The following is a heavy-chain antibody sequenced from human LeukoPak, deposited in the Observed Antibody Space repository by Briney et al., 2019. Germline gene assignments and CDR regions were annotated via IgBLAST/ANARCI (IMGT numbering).Heavy chain of an antibody. D-gene: IGHD5-24*01. CDR3: AKREMATTDFDY. V-gene: IGHV3-23*01. CDR1: GFTFSSYA. CDR2: ISGSGGST. Sequence: GGSLRLSCAASGFTFSSYAMSWVRQAPGKGLEWVSGISGSGGSTYYADSGKGRFTISRDNSKNTLYLQMNSLRADDTAVYYCAKREMATTDFDYWGQGTLVTVST. J-gene: IGHJ4*02.